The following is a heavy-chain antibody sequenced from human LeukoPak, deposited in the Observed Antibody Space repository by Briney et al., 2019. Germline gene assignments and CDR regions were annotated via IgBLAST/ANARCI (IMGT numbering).Heavy chain of an antibody. CDR3: AREETRGDYFDY. J-gene: IGHJ4*02. V-gene: IGHV1-69*04. Sequence: SVKVSCKASGGTFSSYAISWVRQAPGQGLEWMGRIIPILGIANYAQKFQGRVTITADKSTSTAYMELSSLRSEDTAVYYCAREETRGDYFDYWGQGTLVTVSS. D-gene: IGHD2-15*01. CDR2: IIPILGIA. CDR1: GGTFSSYA.